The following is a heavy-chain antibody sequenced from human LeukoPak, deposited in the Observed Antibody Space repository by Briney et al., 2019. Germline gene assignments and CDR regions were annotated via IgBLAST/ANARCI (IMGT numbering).Heavy chain of an antibody. Sequence: ASVKVSCTASGGTFSSYAISWVRQAPGQGLEWMGGIIPIFDTANYAQKFQGRVTIIADESTSTAYMELSSLRSEDTAVYYCAREPLIESYYYGMDVWGQGTTVTVSS. CDR3: AREPLIESYYYGMDV. CDR2: IIPIFDTA. J-gene: IGHJ6*02. CDR1: GGTFSSYA. D-gene: IGHD2-15*01. V-gene: IGHV1-69*13.